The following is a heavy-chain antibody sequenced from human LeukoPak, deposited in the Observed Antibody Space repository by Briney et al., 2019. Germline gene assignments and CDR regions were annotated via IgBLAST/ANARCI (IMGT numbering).Heavy chain of an antibody. CDR2: ISAYNGNT. D-gene: IGHD3-9*01. CDR3: ARDLSHILTGYRPFDY. V-gene: IGHV1-18*01. Sequence: ASVKVSCKASGYTVTSYGISWVRQAPGQGLGWMGWISAYNGNTNYAQKFQGRLIMTTDTSTNTAYMELRSLRSDDTAVYYCARDLSHILTGYRPFDYWGQGTLVTVSS. CDR1: GYTVTSYG. J-gene: IGHJ4*02.